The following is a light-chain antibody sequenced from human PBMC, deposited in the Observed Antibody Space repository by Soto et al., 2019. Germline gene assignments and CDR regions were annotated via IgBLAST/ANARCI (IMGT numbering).Light chain of an antibody. J-gene: IGKJ1*01. CDR1: QTINSW. CDR2: DAS. Sequence: DIKMTQSPSTLSASVGERVPLTSRGSQTINSWLAWYQQKPGKAPKVMIFDASSLKTGVPSRFSGSGSGTEFTLPISNLQPDDFAAYYCQQYDSYSSGPFGQGTKVDI. CDR3: QQYDSYSSGP. V-gene: IGKV1-5*01.